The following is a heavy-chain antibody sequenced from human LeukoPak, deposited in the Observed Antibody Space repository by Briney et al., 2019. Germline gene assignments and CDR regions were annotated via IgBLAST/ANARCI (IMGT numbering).Heavy chain of an antibody. CDR3: ARFTYYYDSSGYY. CDR2: TYSGGST. Sequence: AVSLSLSCAASGFTVSSNYMSWVRQAPGKGLEWVLVTYSGGSTYYADSVKGRFTISRDNAKNTLYLQMNSLRAEDTAVYYCARFTYYYDSSGYYWGQGTLVTVSS. J-gene: IGHJ4*02. D-gene: IGHD3-22*01. CDR1: GFTVSSNY. V-gene: IGHV3-53*01.